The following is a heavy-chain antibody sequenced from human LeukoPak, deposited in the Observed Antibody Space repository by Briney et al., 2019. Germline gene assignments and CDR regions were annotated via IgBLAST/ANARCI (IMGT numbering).Heavy chain of an antibody. D-gene: IGHD3-22*01. V-gene: IGHV3-23*01. CDR2: ISGSGGST. CDR1: GFTFSSYA. J-gene: IGHJ2*01. CDR3: ARSSGGNTRYVDL. Sequence: GGSLRLSCAASGFTFSSYAMSWVRQAPGKGPEWVSAISGSGGSTYYADSVKGRFTISRDNSKNTLYLQMNSLKTEDTAVYYCARSSGGNTRYVDLWGRGTLVTVSS.